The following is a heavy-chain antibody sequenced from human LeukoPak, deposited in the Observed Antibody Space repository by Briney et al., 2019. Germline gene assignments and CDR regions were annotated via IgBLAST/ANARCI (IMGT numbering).Heavy chain of an antibody. D-gene: IGHD1-1*01. CDR2: IYTSGST. CDR3: ARDGTRNEFDY. J-gene: IGHJ4*02. V-gene: IGHV4-4*07. Sequence: PSETLSLTCTVSGGSISSYYWSWIRQPAGKGLEWIGRIYTSGSTNYIPSLKSRLTMSVDTSKNQFSLKLSSVPAADTAVYYCARDGTRNEFDYWGQGTLVTVSS. CDR1: GGSISSYY.